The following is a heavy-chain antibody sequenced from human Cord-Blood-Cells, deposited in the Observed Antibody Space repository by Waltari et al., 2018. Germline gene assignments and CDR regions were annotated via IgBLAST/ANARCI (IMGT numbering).Heavy chain of an antibody. CDR2: IYYSGST. J-gene: IGHJ4*02. CDR1: GGSISSRSYY. V-gene: IGHV4-39*01. D-gene: IGHD3-10*01. CDR3: ARYGSGSYSSDY. Sequence: QLQLQESGPGLVKPSETLSLTCTVSGGSISSRSYYWGWIRQPPGKGLEWIGSIYYSGSTYYNPSLKSRVTISVDTSKNQFSLKLSSVTAADTAVYYCARYGSGSYSSDYWGQGTLVTVSS.